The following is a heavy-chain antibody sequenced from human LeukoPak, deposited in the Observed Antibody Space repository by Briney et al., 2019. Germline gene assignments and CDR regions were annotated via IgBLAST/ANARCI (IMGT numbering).Heavy chain of an antibody. J-gene: IGHJ4*02. V-gene: IGHV3-21*01. CDR1: GFTFSSYS. CDR2: ISSSSYI. CDR3: ARVRGYSYGYYDR. D-gene: IGHD5-18*01. Sequence: GGSLRLSCAASGFTFSSYSMNWVRQAPGKGLEWVSSISSSSYIYYADSVKGRFTISRDNAKNSLYLQMNSLRAEDTAVYYCARVRGYSYGYYDRWGQGTLVTVSS.